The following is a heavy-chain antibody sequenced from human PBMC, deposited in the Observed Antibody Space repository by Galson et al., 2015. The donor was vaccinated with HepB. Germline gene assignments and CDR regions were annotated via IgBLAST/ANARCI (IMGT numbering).Heavy chain of an antibody. CDR1: GLTFSRFW. CDR2: INSDGSST. D-gene: IGHD3-22*01. CDR3: VTYYYDSGGYSY. Sequence: SLRLSCAASGLTFSRFWMHWVRQVPGTGQVWVSHINSDGSSTDYADSVKGRFTISRDNAKNTLYLQMDSLGAEDTAVYYCVTYYYDSGGYSYWGQGTLVTVAS. J-gene: IGHJ4*02. V-gene: IGHV3-74*01.